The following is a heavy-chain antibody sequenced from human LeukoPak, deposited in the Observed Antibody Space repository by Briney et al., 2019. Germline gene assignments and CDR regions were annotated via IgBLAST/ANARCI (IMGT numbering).Heavy chain of an antibody. D-gene: IGHD1-26*01. V-gene: IGHV3-23*01. J-gene: IGHJ4*02. CDR3: AKEYSGTFSPFPSYFDC. CDR1: GFTLSSYA. Sequence: GGSLRLSCAASGFTLSSYAMNWVRQAPGKGLEWVTAISGSGSNTYYADSVKGRFTISRDNSKNTLYLQMNSLRAEDTAVYYCAKEYSGTFSPFPSYFDCWGQGTLVTVSS. CDR2: ISGSGSNT.